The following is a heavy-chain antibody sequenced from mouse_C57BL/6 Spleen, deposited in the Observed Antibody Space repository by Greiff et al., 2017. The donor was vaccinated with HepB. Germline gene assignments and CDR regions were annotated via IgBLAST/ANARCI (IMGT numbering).Heavy chain of an antibody. CDR1: GYTFTSYW. J-gene: IGHJ3*01. V-gene: IGHV1-5*01. Sequence: SGTVLARPGASVKMSCKTSGYTFTSYWMHWVKQRPGQGLEWIGAIYPGNSDTSYNQKFKGKAKLTAVTSVSTAYMELSSLTNEDSAVYYCTRETNWAWFAYWGQGTLVTVSA. CDR2: IYPGNSDT. CDR3: TRETNWAWFAY. D-gene: IGHD4-1*01.